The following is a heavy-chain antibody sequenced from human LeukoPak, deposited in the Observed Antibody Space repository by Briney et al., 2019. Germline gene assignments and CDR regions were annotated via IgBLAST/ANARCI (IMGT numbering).Heavy chain of an antibody. V-gene: IGHV4-59*08. CDR3: ARHQESIVIPSAMFDY. D-gene: IGHD2-2*01. CDR2: LFYGGSP. CDR1: GGSISSDY. J-gene: IGHJ4*02. Sequence: SETLSLTCSVSGGSISSDYWSWIRQAPGKGLEWIGYLFYGGSPNYNPSLRGRVTISVDPSKNQVSLRLSSVTAADTAVHFCARHQESIVIPSAMFDYWGQGARVTVSS.